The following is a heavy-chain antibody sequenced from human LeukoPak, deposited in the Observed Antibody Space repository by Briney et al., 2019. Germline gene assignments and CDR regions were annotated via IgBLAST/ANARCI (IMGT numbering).Heavy chain of an antibody. Sequence: GASVKVSCKASGYTFTGYYMHWVRQAPGQGLEWTGWINPNSGGTNYAQKFQGRVTLTGDTSISTAYMELSSLRSDDTAVYYCAREMVLPTGTADAFDIWGQGTMVTVSS. CDR2: INPNSGGT. J-gene: IGHJ3*02. D-gene: IGHD2/OR15-2a*01. V-gene: IGHV1-2*02. CDR1: GYTFTGYY. CDR3: AREMVLPTGTADAFDI.